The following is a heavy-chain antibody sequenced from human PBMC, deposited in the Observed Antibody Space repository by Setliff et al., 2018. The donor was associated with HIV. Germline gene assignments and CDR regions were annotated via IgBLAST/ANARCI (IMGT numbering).Heavy chain of an antibody. Sequence: SETLSLTCSVSGDSISSGSYFWGWIRQTPGKGLEWIGNIYYSGSTYYNPSLKSRVTISVDTSKNQFSLKLNSVTAADTAVYYCARVPLSSPSRPGGYFDYWGQGTLVTVSS. J-gene: IGHJ4*02. V-gene: IGHV4-31*02. CDR3: ARVPLSSPSRPGGYFDY. D-gene: IGHD3-16*01. CDR1: GDSISSGSYF. CDR2: IYYSGST.